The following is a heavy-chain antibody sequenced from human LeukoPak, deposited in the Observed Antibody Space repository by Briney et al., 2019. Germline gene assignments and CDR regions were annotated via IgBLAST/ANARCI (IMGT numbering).Heavy chain of an antibody. CDR2: IYYTGST. Sequence: PSETLSLTCTVSGGSISSSTYYWGWIRQPPGKGLEWIGSIYYTGSTYYNPSLKSRVTISVDTSKNQFSLKLSSVTAADTAVYYCARRDWGQYYFDYWGQGTLVTVSP. CDR1: GGSISSSTYY. CDR3: ARRDWGQYYFDY. J-gene: IGHJ4*02. D-gene: IGHD7-27*01. V-gene: IGHV4-39*01.